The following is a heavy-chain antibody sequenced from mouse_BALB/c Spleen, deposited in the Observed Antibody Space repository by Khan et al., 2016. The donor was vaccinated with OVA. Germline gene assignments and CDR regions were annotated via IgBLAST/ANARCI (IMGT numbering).Heavy chain of an antibody. D-gene: IGHD1-1*01. CDR2: IYPGSGSI. CDR1: GYSFTDYI. J-gene: IGHJ3*01. CDR3: GSRDCGSNYPGFAY. V-gene: IGHV1-77*01. Sequence: QVQLQQPGPELVMPGASVKMSCKASGYSFTDYIITWVKQRTGQGLQWIGEIYPGSGSIYSNEKFKGKATLTADKSSNTAYMQLSSLTSVDSAVYYCGSRDCGSNYPGFAYWGQGTLVTVSA.